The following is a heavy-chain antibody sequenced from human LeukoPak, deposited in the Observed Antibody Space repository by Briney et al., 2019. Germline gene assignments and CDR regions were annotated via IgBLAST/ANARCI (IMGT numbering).Heavy chain of an antibody. CDR3: ARSPREYSSSWYLPFDY. CDR2: INPNSGGT. V-gene: IGHV1-2*02. D-gene: IGHD6-13*01. CDR1: GYTFTGYY. Sequence: ASVKVSCKASGYTFTGYYMHWVRQAPGQGLEWMGWINPNSGGTNYAQKFQGRVTMTRDTSISTAYMELSRLRSDDTAVYYCARSPREYSSSWYLPFDYWGQGTLVTVSP. J-gene: IGHJ4*02.